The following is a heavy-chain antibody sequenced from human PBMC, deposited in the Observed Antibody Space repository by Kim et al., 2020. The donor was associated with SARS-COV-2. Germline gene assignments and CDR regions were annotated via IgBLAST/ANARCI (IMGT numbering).Heavy chain of an antibody. V-gene: IGHV3-74*01. CDR2: INSDGSST. CDR3: ARDPSVLRYFDWLFQPHPYYYGMDV. CDR1: GFTFSSYW. D-gene: IGHD3-9*01. Sequence: GGSLRLSCAASGFTFSSYWMHWVRQAPGKGLVWVSRINSDGSSTSYADSVKGRFTISRDNAKNTLYLQMNSLRAEDTAVYYCARDPSVLRYFDWLFQPHPYYYGMDVWGQGTTVTVSS. J-gene: IGHJ6*02.